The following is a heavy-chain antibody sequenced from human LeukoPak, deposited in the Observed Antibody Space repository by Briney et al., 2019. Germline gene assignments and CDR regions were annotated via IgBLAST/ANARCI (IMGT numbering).Heavy chain of an antibody. D-gene: IGHD5-18*01. CDR2: ISGSGGST. Sequence: GGSLRLSCAASGFTFSSYAMSWVRQAPGKGLEWVSAISGSGGSTYYADSVKGRFTISRDNSKNTLYLQMNSLRAEDTAVYYCAEDLKAGYSYGYLDYWGQGTLVTVSS. V-gene: IGHV3-23*01. CDR1: GFTFSSYA. J-gene: IGHJ4*02. CDR3: AEDLKAGYSYGYLDY.